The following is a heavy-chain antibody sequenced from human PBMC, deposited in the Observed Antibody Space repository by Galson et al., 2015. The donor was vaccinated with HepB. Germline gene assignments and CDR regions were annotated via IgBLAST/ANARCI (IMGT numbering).Heavy chain of an antibody. CDR3: ARDGSYGRLLWFGEPPSGLLAFDI. V-gene: IGHV1-46*04. CDR1: GYTFTSYY. Sequence: SVKVSCKASGYTFTSYYMHWVRQAPGQGLEWMGIINPSGGSTSYAQKLQGRVTMTRDTSTSTVYMELSSLRSEDTAVYYCARDGSYGRLLWFGEPPSGLLAFDIWGQGTMVTVSS. CDR2: INPSGGST. D-gene: IGHD3-10*01. J-gene: IGHJ3*02.